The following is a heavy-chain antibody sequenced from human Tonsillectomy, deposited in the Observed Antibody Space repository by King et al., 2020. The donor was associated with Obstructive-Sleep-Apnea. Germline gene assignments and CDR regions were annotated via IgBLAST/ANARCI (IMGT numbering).Heavy chain of an antibody. CDR2: IKRKNDGGTT. J-gene: IGHJ4*02. Sequence: VQLVQSGGGLVKPGGSLRLSFAASGFTFSNAWMSWVRQAPGKGLEWVGRIKRKNDGGTTDFAEPVKGSFHISREDSKNTLYLQMNSLKTEDTAVYYCTTDRRYFDWLLPFDYWGQGTLVTVSS. D-gene: IGHD3-9*01. CDR1: GFTFSNAW. V-gene: IGHV3-15*01. CDR3: TTDRRYFDWLLPFDY.